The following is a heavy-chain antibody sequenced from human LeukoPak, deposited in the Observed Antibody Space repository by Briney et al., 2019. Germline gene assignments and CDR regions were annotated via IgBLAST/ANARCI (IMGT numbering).Heavy chain of an antibody. CDR1: GYSISSGYY. CDR3: ARLSSDGSYYYYYYMDV. D-gene: IGHD6-25*01. V-gene: IGHV4-38-2*01. J-gene: IGHJ6*03. CDR2: IYHSGST. Sequence: KSSETLSLTCAASGYSISSGYYWGWIRQPPGKGLEWIGSIYHSGSTYYNPSLKSRVTISVDTSKNQFSLKLSSVTAADTAVYYCARLSSDGSYYYYYYMDVWGKGTTVTVSS.